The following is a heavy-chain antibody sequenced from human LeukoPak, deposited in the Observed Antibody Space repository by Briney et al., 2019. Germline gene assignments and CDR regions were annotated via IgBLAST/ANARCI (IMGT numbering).Heavy chain of an antibody. CDR1: GGSFGGYY. V-gene: IGHV4-34*01. CDR2: INHSGST. CDR3: ARGPPRYYYDSSGYHGEYYFDY. D-gene: IGHD3-22*01. Sequence: ETLSLTCAVYGGSFGGYYWSWIRQPPGKGLEWIGEINHSGSTNYNPSLKSRVTISVDTSKNQFSLKLSSVTAADTAVYYCARGPPRYYYDSSGYHGEYYFDYWGQGTLVTVSS. J-gene: IGHJ4*02.